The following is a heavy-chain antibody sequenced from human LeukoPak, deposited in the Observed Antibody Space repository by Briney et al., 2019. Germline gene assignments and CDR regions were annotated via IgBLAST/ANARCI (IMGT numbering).Heavy chain of an antibody. CDR3: ARTKSHYSLSGYHDAFDI. D-gene: IGHD5-12*01. CDR2: IYYSGST. J-gene: IGHJ3*02. CDR1: GGSISSYY. V-gene: IGHV4-39*07. Sequence: PSETLSLTCTASGGSISSYYWGWIRQPPGKGLEWIGSIYYSGSTYYNPSLKSRVTISVDTSKNQFSLKLSSVTAADTAVYYCARTKSHYSLSGYHDAFDIWGQGTMVTVSS.